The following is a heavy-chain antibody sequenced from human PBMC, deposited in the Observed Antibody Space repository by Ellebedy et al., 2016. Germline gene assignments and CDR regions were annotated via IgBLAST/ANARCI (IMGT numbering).Heavy chain of an antibody. V-gene: IGHV4-59*01. CDR1: GGSISSYY. CDR3: ASRRDGYIDAFDI. CDR2: IYYSGST. J-gene: IGHJ3*02. Sequence: GSLRLSCTVSGGSISSYYWSWVRQPPGKGLEWIAYIYYSGSTNYNPSLKSRVTISIDTSKNQFSLRLNYVTASDTAVYYCASRRDGYIDAFDIWGQGTMVTVSS. D-gene: IGHD5-24*01.